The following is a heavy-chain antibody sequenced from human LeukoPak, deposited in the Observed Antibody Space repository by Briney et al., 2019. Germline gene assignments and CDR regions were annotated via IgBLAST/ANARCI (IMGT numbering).Heavy chain of an antibody. Sequence: PGGTLRLSCAASGFSFSSYDMSWLRQAPGKGLEWVSYINRAGTTEEYADSVKGRFTISRDNAKNSMYLQMYSLRAEDTAVYYCARGEQLNYFAYWGQGTLVTVSS. CDR1: GFSFSSYD. CDR2: INRAGTTE. CDR3: ARGEQLNYFAY. J-gene: IGHJ4*02. D-gene: IGHD1/OR15-1a*01. V-gene: IGHV3-48*03.